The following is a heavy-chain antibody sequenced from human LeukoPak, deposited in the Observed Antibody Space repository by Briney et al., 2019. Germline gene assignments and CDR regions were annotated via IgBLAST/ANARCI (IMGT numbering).Heavy chain of an antibody. D-gene: IGHD2-15*01. Sequence: GASVKVSCKASGYTFTSYYMHWVRQAPGQGLEWMGIINPSGGSTSYAQKFQGRVTMTTDTSTSTAYMELRSLTSDDTAVYYCARARDIVVVVAAELDYWGQGTLVTVSS. V-gene: IGHV1-46*01. J-gene: IGHJ4*02. CDR1: GYTFTSYY. CDR2: INPSGGST. CDR3: ARARDIVVVVAAELDY.